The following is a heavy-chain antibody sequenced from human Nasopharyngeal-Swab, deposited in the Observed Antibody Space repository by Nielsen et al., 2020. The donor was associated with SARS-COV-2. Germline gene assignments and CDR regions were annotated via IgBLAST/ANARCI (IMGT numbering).Heavy chain of an antibody. CDR2: MNPNSRNT. Sequence: ASVKVSCKASGGTFSSYAISWVRQAPVQGLEWMGWMNPNSRNTGYAQKFQGRVTMTSNTSISTAYMELSSLRSEDTAVYYCARGCRKGVLMVYAILYYCYYMDVWGKGATVTVSS. D-gene: IGHD2-8*01. J-gene: IGHJ6*03. CDR3: ARGCRKGVLMVYAILYYCYYMDV. CDR1: GGTFSSYA. V-gene: IGHV1-8*02.